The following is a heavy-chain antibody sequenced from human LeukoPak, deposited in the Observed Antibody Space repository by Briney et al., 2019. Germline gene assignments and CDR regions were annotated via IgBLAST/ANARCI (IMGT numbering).Heavy chain of an antibody. CDR2: IYPGDSDT. Sequence: PGESLKISCKGSGYRFTNYWLGWVRQMPGKGLEWMGIIYPGDSDTRYSPSFQGQVTISADKSISTAYLQWSSLKASDTAIYYCARRTDNYYAMDVWGQGTTVTVSS. CDR3: ARRTDNYYAMDV. CDR1: GYRFTNYW. J-gene: IGHJ6*02. V-gene: IGHV5-51*01.